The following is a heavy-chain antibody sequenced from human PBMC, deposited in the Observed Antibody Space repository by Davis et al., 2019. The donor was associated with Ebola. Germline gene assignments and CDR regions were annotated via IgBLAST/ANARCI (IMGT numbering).Heavy chain of an antibody. V-gene: IGHV3-9*01. Sequence: PGGSLRLSCAASGFNFDDFAMHWVRQAPGKGLEWVSGIGWNSGTMGYADSVKGRFTISRDDSKNTVYLQMNSLRAEDTAVYYCAKDLLWWSASDVWGQGTTVTVSS. J-gene: IGHJ6*02. D-gene: IGHD2-21*01. CDR3: AKDLLWWSASDV. CDR1: GFNFDDFA. CDR2: IGWNSGTM.